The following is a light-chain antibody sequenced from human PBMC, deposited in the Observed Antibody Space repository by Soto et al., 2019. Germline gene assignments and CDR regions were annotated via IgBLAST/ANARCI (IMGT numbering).Light chain of an antibody. CDR1: QSSSTW. V-gene: IGKV1-5*03. CDR2: KAS. CDR3: QQYYTYPWT. Sequence: DIQMTQSPSTLPASVGDRLTITCRASQSSSTWLAWYQQRPGKGPKLLIYKASNLQGGVSSRFSGSGSGTEFTLTSSGLQPDDFATYYCQQYYTYPWTFGHGTKVEIK. J-gene: IGKJ1*01.